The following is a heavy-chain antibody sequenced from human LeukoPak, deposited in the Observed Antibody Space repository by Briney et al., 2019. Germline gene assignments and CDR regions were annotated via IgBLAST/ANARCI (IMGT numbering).Heavy chain of an antibody. Sequence: GGSLRLSCAASGLTFSSYSMNWVRQAPGKGLEWVSSVSSSSSYIYYADSVKGRFTISRDNAKNSLYLQMNSLRAEDTAVYYCARDPRDGYNYYSYWGQGTLVTVSS. CDR2: VSSSSSYI. CDR3: ARDPRDGYNYYSY. CDR1: GLTFSSYS. J-gene: IGHJ4*02. D-gene: IGHD5-24*01. V-gene: IGHV3-21*01.